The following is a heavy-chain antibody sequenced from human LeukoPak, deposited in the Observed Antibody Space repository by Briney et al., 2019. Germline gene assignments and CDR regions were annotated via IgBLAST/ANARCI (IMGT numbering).Heavy chain of an antibody. J-gene: IGHJ4*02. D-gene: IGHD1-26*01. CDR2: IYIGGNT. V-gene: IGHV3-53*01. Sequence: GGSLRLSCAASEFTVSSNYMHWVRQAPGKGLEWVSLIYIGGNTFYADSVKGRFIISRDNSKNTLYLQMNSLRAEDTAVYYCARQPVTSIVGPLGEDYFDYWGQGTLVTVSS. CDR3: ARQPVTSIVGPLGEDYFDY. CDR1: EFTVSSNY.